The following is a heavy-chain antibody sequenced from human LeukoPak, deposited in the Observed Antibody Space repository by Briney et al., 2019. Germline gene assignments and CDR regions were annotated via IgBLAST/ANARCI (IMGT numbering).Heavy chain of an antibody. CDR2: VSAYSGIT. Sequence: APLKVSSKASLYTFTSYVITCVRQAPGQGVEWRGWVSAYSGITNYAQKLQGRVTMTTGTTTSTAYNGRRRVRCEDTAVYYCAIDREQFVGKWDWGQGTLVTVSS. J-gene: IGHJ4*02. D-gene: IGHD6-6*01. V-gene: IGHV1-18*01. CDR1: LYTFTSYV. CDR3: AIDREQFVGKWD.